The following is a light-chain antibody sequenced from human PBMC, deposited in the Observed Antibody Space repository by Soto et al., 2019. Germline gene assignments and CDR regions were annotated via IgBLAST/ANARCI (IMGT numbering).Light chain of an antibody. Sequence: QSVLTQPASMSGSPGQSITISCTGTSNDVGGYNYVSWYQQHPGKAPKLMIFEVSNRPSGVSNRFSGSKSGNTASLTISGLQAEDEAYYYCCSYAATNTFVFGTGTKLTVL. CDR2: EVS. V-gene: IGLV2-14*01. CDR1: SNDVGGYNY. J-gene: IGLJ1*01. CDR3: CSYAATNTFV.